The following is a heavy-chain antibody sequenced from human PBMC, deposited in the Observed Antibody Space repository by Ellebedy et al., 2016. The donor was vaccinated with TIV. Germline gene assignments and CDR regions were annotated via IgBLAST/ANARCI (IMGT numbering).Heavy chain of an antibody. CDR2: ISGSGYTT. V-gene: IGHV3-23*01. J-gene: IGHJ4*02. Sequence: PGGSLRLSCAASGFTFSSYAMSRVRQAPGKGLEWVSAISGSGYTTYYADSVQGRFTISRDNAKNSLYLQMNSLTTDETALYYCAKDIELTVTKQNYFDHWGQGTLVAVSS. D-gene: IGHD4-17*01. CDR3: AKDIELTVTKQNYFDH. CDR1: GFTFSSYA.